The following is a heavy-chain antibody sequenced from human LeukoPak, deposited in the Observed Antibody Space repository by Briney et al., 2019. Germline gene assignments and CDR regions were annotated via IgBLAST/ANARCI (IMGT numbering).Heavy chain of an antibody. CDR3: ARGSGYYDSSGYYSETFDY. Sequence: ASVKVSCKASGGTFSSYAISWVRQAPGQGLEWMGGIIPIFGTANYAQKFQGRVTITADESTSTAYMELSSLRSEDTAVCYCARGSGYYDSSGYYSETFDYWGQGTLVTVSS. V-gene: IGHV1-69*13. CDR2: IIPIFGTA. CDR1: GGTFSSYA. D-gene: IGHD3-22*01. J-gene: IGHJ4*02.